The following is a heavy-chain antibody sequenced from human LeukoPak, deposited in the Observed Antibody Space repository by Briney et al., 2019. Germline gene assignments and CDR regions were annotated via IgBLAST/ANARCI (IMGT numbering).Heavy chain of an antibody. J-gene: IGHJ4*02. CDR1: GFTFSTYA. CDR2: ISGGGVST. V-gene: IGHV3-23*01. CDR3: AKAASGNWNDVSDY. Sequence: GGSLRLSCAASGFTFSTYAMSWVRQAPGKGLEWGSAISGGGVSTSYPHSLRSRSTTSRDNSKHTLYLQMNSLRAEDTAVYYCAKAASGNWNDVSDYWGQGTLVTVSS. D-gene: IGHD1-20*01.